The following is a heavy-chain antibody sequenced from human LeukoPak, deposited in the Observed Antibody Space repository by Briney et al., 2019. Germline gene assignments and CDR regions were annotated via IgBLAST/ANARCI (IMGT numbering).Heavy chain of an antibody. Sequence: VASVKVSCKASGYTFTVYFMHWVRQAPGQGPEWMGWINPNSGGTNYAQNFQGRVTMTRDTSISTAYMELSGLRSDDTAIYYCARDRGVPYYFDYWGQGTLVTVSS. CDR2: INPNSGGT. V-gene: IGHV1-2*02. D-gene: IGHD2-2*01. CDR3: ARDRGVPYYFDY. J-gene: IGHJ4*02. CDR1: GYTFTVYF.